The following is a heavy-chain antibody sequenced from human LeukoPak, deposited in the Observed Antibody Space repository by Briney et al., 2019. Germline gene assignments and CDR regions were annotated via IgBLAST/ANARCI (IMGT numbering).Heavy chain of an antibody. CDR1: GGSISSGSYY. J-gene: IGHJ4*02. CDR3: ARFTYYDFWTPSGYFDY. CDR2: IYTSGST. D-gene: IGHD3-3*01. Sequence: SQTLSLTCTVSGGSISSGSYYWSWIRQPAGKGLEWIGRIYTSGSTNYNPSLKSRVTISVDTSKNQFSLKLSSVTAADTAVYYCARFTYYDFWTPSGYFDYWGQGTLVTVSS. V-gene: IGHV4-61*02.